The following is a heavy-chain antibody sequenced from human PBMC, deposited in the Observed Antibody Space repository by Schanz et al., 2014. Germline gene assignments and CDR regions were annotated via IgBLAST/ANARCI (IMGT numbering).Heavy chain of an antibody. CDR1: GFTFTTYA. V-gene: IGHV3-30*18. CDR3: AKDQGSYGSGSYSYFDY. Sequence: VQLLESGGGLVQPGESLRLSCAASGFTFTTYAMTWVRQAPGRGLEWVAVISYHGSERYYADSVKGRFTISRDNSKNTLYLQINNLRAEDTAVYYCAKDQGSYGSGSYSYFDYWGQGTLATVSS. J-gene: IGHJ4*02. CDR2: ISYHGSER. D-gene: IGHD3-10*01.